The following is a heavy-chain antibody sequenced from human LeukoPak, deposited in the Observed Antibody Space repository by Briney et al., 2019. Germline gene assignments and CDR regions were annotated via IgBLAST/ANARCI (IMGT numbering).Heavy chain of an antibody. J-gene: IGHJ4*02. D-gene: IGHD3-10*01. Sequence: GGSLRLSCAASGFTFSVSVMYWVRQAPGKGLEYVSVISSNGGSTSYANSVKGRFTISRDNSKNTLYLQMGSLRAEDMAVYYCARDLSGGGLDYWGQGTLVTVSS. CDR2: ISSNGGST. CDR3: ARDLSGGGLDY. CDR1: GFTFSVSV. V-gene: IGHV3-64*01.